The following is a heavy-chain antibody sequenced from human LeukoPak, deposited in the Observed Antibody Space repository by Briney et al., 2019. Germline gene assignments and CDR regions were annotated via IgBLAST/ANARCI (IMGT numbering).Heavy chain of an antibody. CDR1: GGSISSGDYY. J-gene: IGHJ5*02. Sequence: SETLSLTCTVSGGSISSGDYYWSWIRQPQGKGLEWIVYIYYSGSTYYNPSLKSRVTISVDTSKNQFSLKLSSVTAADTAVYYCARRADAMTTRWFDPWGQGTLVTVSS. CDR3: ARRADAMTTRWFDP. CDR2: IYYSGST. D-gene: IGHD4-17*01. V-gene: IGHV4-30-4*01.